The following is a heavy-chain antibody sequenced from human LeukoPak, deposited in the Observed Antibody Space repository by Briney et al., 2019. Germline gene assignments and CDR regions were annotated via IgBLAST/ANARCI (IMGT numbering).Heavy chain of an antibody. D-gene: IGHD3-22*01. Sequence: SETLSLTCAVSGGSISSGGYSWSWIRQPPGKGLEWIVYIYHSGSTYYNPSLKSRVTISVDRSKNQFSLKLSSVTAADTAVYYCARGAGDYYDSSGYSWFDPWGQGTLVTVSS. V-gene: IGHV4-30-2*01. CDR3: ARGAGDYYDSSGYSWFDP. CDR1: GGSISSGGYS. CDR2: IYHSGST. J-gene: IGHJ5*02.